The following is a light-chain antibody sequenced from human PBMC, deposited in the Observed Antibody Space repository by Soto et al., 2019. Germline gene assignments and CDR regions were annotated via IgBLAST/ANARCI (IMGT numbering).Light chain of an antibody. J-gene: IGKJ4*01. CDR3: QQYGSSPFT. V-gene: IGKV3-20*01. Sequence: EIVLTQSPDTLSLSPGERATLSCRASQSVSRNYLAWYQQRPGQAPRLFIYAASHRAAGIPDRFSGSVSGTDFTLTISRLEPEDFAVYYCQQYGSSPFTFGGGTKVEIK. CDR1: QSVSRNY. CDR2: AAS.